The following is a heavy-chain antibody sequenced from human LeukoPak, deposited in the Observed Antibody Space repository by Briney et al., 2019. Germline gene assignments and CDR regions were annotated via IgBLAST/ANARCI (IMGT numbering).Heavy chain of an antibody. Sequence: ASVKVSCKASGYTFTSYYMHWVRQAPGQGLEWMGIINPSGGSTSYAQKFQGRVTMTRDTSTSTVYVELSSLRSEDTAVYYCARRANIVVVPADGYDPYFDYWGQGTLVTVSS. CDR3: ARRANIVVVPADGYDPYFDY. D-gene: IGHD2-2*01. J-gene: IGHJ4*02. CDR1: GYTFTSYY. CDR2: INPSGGST. V-gene: IGHV1-46*01.